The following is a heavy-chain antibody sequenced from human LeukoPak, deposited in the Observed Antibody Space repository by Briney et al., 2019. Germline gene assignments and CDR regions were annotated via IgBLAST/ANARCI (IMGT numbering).Heavy chain of an antibody. CDR1: GGSISSSSYY. J-gene: IGHJ5*02. CDR3: ARVSGYSGYDNNWFDP. Sequence: SETLSLTCTVSGGSISSSSYYWSWIRQPPGKGLEWIGSIYHSGSTYYNPSLKSRVTISVDTSKNQFSLKLSSVTAADTAVYYCARVSGYSGYDNNWFDPWGQGTLVTVSS. CDR2: IYHSGST. V-gene: IGHV4-39*07. D-gene: IGHD5-12*01.